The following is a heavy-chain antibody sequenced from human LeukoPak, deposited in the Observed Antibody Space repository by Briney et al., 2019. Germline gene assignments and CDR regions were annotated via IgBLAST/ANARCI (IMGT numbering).Heavy chain of an antibody. Sequence: SETLSLTCTVSGGSISSGDYYWSWIRQPPGKGLEWIGYIYYSGSTYYNPSLKSRVTISVDTSKNQFSLKLSSVTAADTAVYYCARASISETYGMDVWGQGTTVTVSS. J-gene: IGHJ6*02. CDR2: IYYSGST. D-gene: IGHD2-2*01. V-gene: IGHV4-30-4*01. CDR1: GGSISSGDYY. CDR3: ARASISETYGMDV.